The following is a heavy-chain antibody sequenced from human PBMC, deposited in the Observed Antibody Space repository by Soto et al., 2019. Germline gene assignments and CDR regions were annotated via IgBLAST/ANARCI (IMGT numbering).Heavy chain of an antibody. J-gene: IGHJ6*02. CDR1: GGTFSSYA. CDR2: IIPIFGTA. Sequence: SVKVSCNASGGTFSSYAISWVRQAPGQGLEWMGGIIPIFGTANYAQKFQGRVTITADESTSTAYMELSSLRSEDTAVYYCARSGFDWFPLYYYYYGMDVWGQGTTVTVSS. V-gene: IGHV1-69*13. CDR3: ARSGFDWFPLYYYYYGMDV. D-gene: IGHD3-9*01.